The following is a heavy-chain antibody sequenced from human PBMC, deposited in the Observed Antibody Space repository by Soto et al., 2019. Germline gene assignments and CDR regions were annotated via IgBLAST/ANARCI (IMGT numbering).Heavy chain of an antibody. D-gene: IGHD1-26*01. CDR2: INSDGSST. CDR3: VRDDIGLGIDD. V-gene: IGHV3-74*01. Sequence: PGGSLRLSCAASGFTFSSYWMHWVRQAPGKGLVWVSHINSDGSSTTYADSVKGRFTISRDNAKNTLYLQMNSLRAEDTAVYYGVRDDIGLGIDDWGLGTLVPVSS. CDR1: GFTFSSYW. J-gene: IGHJ4*02.